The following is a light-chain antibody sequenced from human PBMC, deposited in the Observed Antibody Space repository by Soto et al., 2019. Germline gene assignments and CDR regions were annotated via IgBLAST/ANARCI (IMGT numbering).Light chain of an antibody. CDR2: DAS. Sequence: DIQMTQSPSTLSASVVDRVTITGRASQSISRWLAWYQQKPGKAPKALIYDASTLRSGVPSRFSGGGSGTEFTLTISSLQPDDFATYYCQQYNTYSTFGQGTRLEIK. CDR3: QQYNTYST. V-gene: IGKV1-5*01. J-gene: IGKJ5*01. CDR1: QSISRW.